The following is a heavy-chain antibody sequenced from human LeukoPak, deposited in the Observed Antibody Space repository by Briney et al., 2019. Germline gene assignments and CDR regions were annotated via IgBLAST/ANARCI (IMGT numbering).Heavy chain of an antibody. CDR1: GGSFSGYY. Sequence: PSETLSLTCAVYGGSFSGYYWSWIRQPPGKGPEWIGEINHSGSTNYNPSLKSRVTISVDTSKNQFSLKLSSVTAADTAVYYRARGSRGIAAAGTHRPTYFDLWGRGTLVTVSS. CDR3: ARGSRGIAAAGTHRPTYFDL. D-gene: IGHD6-13*01. J-gene: IGHJ2*01. V-gene: IGHV4-34*01. CDR2: INHSGST.